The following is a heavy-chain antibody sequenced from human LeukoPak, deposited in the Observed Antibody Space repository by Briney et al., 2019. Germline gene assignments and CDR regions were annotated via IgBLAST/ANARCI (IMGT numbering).Heavy chain of an antibody. J-gene: IGHJ6*02. CDR2: ISYEGSNK. V-gene: IGHV3-30*18. CDR3: AKDSDTAMVTLYYYYYGMDV. CDR1: GFTFSSYG. Sequence: GGSLRLSCAASGFTFSSYGMHWVRQAPGKGLEWVAVISYEGSNKYYADSVKGRFTISRDNSKNTLYLQMNSLRAEDTAVYYCAKDSDTAMVTLYYYYYGMDVWGQGTTVTVSS. D-gene: IGHD5-18*01.